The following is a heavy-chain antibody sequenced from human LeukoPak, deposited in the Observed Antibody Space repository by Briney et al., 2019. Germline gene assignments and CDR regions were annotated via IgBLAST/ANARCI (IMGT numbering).Heavy chain of an antibody. CDR2: ISSSSSSI. D-gene: IGHD5-18*01. CDR1: GFTFSIYN. Sequence: GGSLRLSCTASGFTFSIYNMNWVRQAPGKGLEWVSYISSSSSSIYYADSVKGRFTISRDNAKNSLYLQMNSLRAEDTAVYYCARDLAVIQLWLYYYYGMDVWGQGTTVTVSS. V-gene: IGHV3-48*01. CDR3: ARDLAVIQLWLYYYYGMDV. J-gene: IGHJ6*02.